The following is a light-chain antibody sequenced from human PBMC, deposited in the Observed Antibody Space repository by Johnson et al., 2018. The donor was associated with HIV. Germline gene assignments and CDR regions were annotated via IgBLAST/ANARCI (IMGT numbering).Light chain of an antibody. J-gene: IGLJ1*01. CDR1: SSNIGNNY. V-gene: IGLV1-51*02. CDR2: ENN. Sequence: QSVLTQPPSVSAAPGQKVTISCSGSSSNIGNNYVSWYQQLPGTAPKLLIYENNKRPSGIPDRFSGSKSGTSATLGITGLQTGDEADYYCATWVGSLNIGGVFGTGTKVTVL. CDR3: ATWVGSLNIGGV.